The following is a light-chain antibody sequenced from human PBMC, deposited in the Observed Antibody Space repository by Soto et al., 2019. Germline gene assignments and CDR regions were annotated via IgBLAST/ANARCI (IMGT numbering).Light chain of an antibody. CDR2: DVS. CDR3: SSYAGSKSLM. V-gene: IGLV2-8*01. Sequence: QSALTQPPSASGSPGQSVTISCTGTSSDIGGYNYVSWFQQHPGKAPKLMIYDVSKRPSGVPDRFSGSKSGNTASLTVSGLQAEDEADYYCSSYAGSKSLMFGGGTKLTVL. J-gene: IGLJ3*02. CDR1: SSDIGGYNY.